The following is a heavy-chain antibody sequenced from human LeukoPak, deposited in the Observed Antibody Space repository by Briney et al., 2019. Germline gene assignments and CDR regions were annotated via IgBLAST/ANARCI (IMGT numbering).Heavy chain of an antibody. Sequence: ASVKVSCKASGGTFSSYAISWVRQAPGQGLEWMGGIIPIFGTANYAQKFQGRVTITTDESTSTAYMELSSLRSEDTAVYYCARDRGSMVRGEKRTESYYYYYYMDVWGKGTTVTVSS. J-gene: IGHJ6*03. CDR3: ARDRGSMVRGEKRTESYYYYYYMDV. D-gene: IGHD3-10*01. V-gene: IGHV1-69*05. CDR2: IIPIFGTA. CDR1: GGTFSSYA.